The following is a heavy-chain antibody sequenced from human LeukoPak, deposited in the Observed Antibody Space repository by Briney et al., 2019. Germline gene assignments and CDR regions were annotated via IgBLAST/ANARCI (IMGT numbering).Heavy chain of an antibody. CDR2: IKQDGSKK. CDR1: GFTFSNYW. V-gene: IGHV3-7*01. D-gene: IGHD1-26*01. CDR3: ARNFWGVEWAIDY. J-gene: IGHJ4*02. Sequence: PGGSLRLSCAASGFTFSNYWMSWVRQAPGKGLEWVANIKQDGSKKYYVDSVKGRFTISRDNAKNSLHPQMNSLRAEDTTVYYCARNFWGVEWAIDYWGQGTLVTVSS.